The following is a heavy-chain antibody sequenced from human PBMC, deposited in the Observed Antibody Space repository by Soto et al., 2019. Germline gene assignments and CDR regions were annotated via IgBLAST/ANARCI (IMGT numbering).Heavy chain of an antibody. CDR1: GFTFDDYV. Sequence: SLRLSCAASGFTFDDYVMHWVRQGPGKGLEWVAGISWDSGRIGYADSVKGRFTISRDNAKKSLYLQMNSLRPEDTAFYYCAKDSSPNWNYGYLDYWGQGTLVTVSS. J-gene: IGHJ4*02. CDR3: AKDSSPNWNYGYLDY. V-gene: IGHV3-9*01. CDR2: ISWDSGRI. D-gene: IGHD1-7*01.